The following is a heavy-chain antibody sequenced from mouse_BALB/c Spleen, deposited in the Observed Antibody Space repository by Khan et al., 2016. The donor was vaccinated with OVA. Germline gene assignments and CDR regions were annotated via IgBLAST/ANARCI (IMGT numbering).Heavy chain of an antibody. CDR3: ARKDYYDYDPFPY. J-gene: IGHJ3*01. Sequence: EVKLEVSGPGLVKPSQSLSLTCTVTGYSITSEYTWNWIRQFPGNKLEWMGFISYSGNTRYNPSLKSRISITRDTSKNQFFLQLKSVTSEDTATYYSARKDYYDYDPFPYWGQGTLVTVSA. CDR2: ISYSGNT. D-gene: IGHD2-4*01. CDR1: GYSITSEYT. V-gene: IGHV3-2*02.